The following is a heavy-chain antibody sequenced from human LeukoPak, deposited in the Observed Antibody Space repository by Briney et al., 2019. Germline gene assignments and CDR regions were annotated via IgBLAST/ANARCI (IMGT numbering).Heavy chain of an antibody. CDR2: INHSGST. CDR1: GGSFSGYY. J-gene: IGHJ4*02. CDR3: ARGETDYGGNFDY. D-gene: IGHD4-23*01. V-gene: IGHV4-34*01. Sequence: SEILSLTCAVYGGSFSGYYWSWIRQPPGKGLEWIGEINHSGSTNYNPSLKSRVTISVDTSKNQFSLKLSSVTAADTAVYYCARGETDYGGNFDYWGQGTLVTVSS.